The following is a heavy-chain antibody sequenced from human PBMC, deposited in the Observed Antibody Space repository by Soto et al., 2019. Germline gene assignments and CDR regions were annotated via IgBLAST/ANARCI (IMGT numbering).Heavy chain of an antibody. V-gene: IGHV5-51*01. J-gene: IGHJ4*02. Sequence: ESLKISCKGSGYSFTTSWIGWVRQMPGKGLEWMGIIFPGDSDTRYTPSFQGHVTISADKSISTAYLQWSSLKASDTAMYYCAILGSSGWGADYWGQGTLVTVSS. CDR2: IFPGDSDT. CDR1: GYSFTTSW. D-gene: IGHD6-19*01. CDR3: AILGSSGWGADY.